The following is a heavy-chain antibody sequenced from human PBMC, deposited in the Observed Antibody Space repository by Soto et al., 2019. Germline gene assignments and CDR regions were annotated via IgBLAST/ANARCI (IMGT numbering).Heavy chain of an antibody. Sequence: QVQLVQSGAEVKKPGASVKVSCKASGYTFTSYDINWVRQATGQGLEWMGWMNPNSGNTGYAQKSQGRVTMNRNTSISTAYMELSSLRSEDTAVYYCARGGSRRYCSGGSCYPGDWGQGTLVTVSS. CDR3: ARGGSRRYCSGGSCYPGD. CDR2: MNPNSGNT. V-gene: IGHV1-8*01. D-gene: IGHD2-15*01. CDR1: GYTFTSYD. J-gene: IGHJ4*02.